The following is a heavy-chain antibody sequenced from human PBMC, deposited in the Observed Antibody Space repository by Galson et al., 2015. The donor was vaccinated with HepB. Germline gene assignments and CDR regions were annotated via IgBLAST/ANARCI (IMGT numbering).Heavy chain of an antibody. CDR1: GGSISSGGYY. D-gene: IGHD1-1*01. Sequence: GGSISSGGYYWSWIRQPPGKGLEWIGYIYYSGSTYYNPSLKSRVTLSVDTSKNQFFLKLSSVTAADTAVYYCARGAGWNPYFVYWGQGTLVTVSS. CDR2: IYYSGST. CDR3: ARGAGWNPYFVY. V-gene: IGHV4-30-4*01. J-gene: IGHJ4*02.